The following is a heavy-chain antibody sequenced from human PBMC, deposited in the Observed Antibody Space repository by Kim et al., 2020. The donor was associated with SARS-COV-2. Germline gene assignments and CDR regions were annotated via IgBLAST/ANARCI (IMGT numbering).Heavy chain of an antibody. D-gene: IGHD5-18*01. J-gene: IGHJ4*02. CDR3: ARSVDTAMATGGFDY. V-gene: IGHV3-30*04. Sequence: GGSLRLSCAASGFTFSSYAMHWVRQAPGKGLEWVAVISYDGSNKYYADSVKGRFTISRDNSKNTLYLQMNSLRAEDAAVYYCARSVDTAMATGGFDYWGQGTLVTVSS. CDR2: ISYDGSNK. CDR1: GFTFSSYA.